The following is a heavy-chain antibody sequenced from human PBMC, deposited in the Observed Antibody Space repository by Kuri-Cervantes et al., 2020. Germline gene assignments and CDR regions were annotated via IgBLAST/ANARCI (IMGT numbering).Heavy chain of an antibody. CDR2: ISSTGNYI. Sequence: GESLKISCAVSGFTYDDYGMSWVRQAPGKGLEWVSSISSTGNYIYYSDSVKGRFTISRDNAKNSLDLQMNSLRAEDTAVYYCARVPGDYWGQGTLVTVSS. V-gene: IGHV3-21*01. CDR3: ARVPGDY. CDR1: GFTYDDYG. J-gene: IGHJ4*02.